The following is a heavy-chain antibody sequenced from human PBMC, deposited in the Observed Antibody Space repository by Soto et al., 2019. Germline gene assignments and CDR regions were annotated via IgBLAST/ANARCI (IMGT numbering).Heavy chain of an antibody. V-gene: IGHV4-39*01. Sequence: PSETLSLTCTVSTDSSSFTNSYWGWIRQPPGKGLQWIGSSSYNGGTFYNPSLKGRVVISFDTSKKQSSLQVTSVTAADTAVYFCARPRIDVVWRGLDFCRKGSPVTVSS. CDR2: SSYNGGT. J-gene: IGHJ4*02. CDR3: ARPRIDVVWRGLDF. CDR1: TDSSSFTNSY. D-gene: IGHD3-10*01.